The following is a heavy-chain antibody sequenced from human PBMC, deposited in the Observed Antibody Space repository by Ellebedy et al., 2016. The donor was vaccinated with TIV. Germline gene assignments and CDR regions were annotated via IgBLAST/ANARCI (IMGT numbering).Heavy chain of an antibody. D-gene: IGHD2-8*02. J-gene: IGHJ1*01. V-gene: IGHV3-30*18. CDR3: VKDLGKFPGLFCTGPDH. CDR1: GFTFSNYG. CDR2: ISYDGSNK. Sequence: GGSLRLXXAASGFTFSNYGMHWVRQAPGKGLEWVAVISYDGSNKYYADSVKGRFTISRDNSKNTVYLQMNSLRPEDTAVYYCVKDLGKFPGLFCTGPDHWGQGTLVTVSS.